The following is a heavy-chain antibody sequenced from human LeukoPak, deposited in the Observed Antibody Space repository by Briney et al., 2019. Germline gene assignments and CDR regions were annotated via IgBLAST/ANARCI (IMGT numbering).Heavy chain of an antibody. V-gene: IGHV4-34*01. CDR3: ARXDTAMVTYY. J-gene: IGHJ4*02. CDR2: INHSGST. Sequence: SETLSLTCAVYGGSFSGYYWSWIRQPPGKGLEWIGEINHSGSTNYNPSLKSRVTISVDTSKNQFSLKLSSVTAADTAVYYCARXDTAMVTYYWGQGTLVTVSS. D-gene: IGHD5-18*01. CDR1: GGSFSGYY.